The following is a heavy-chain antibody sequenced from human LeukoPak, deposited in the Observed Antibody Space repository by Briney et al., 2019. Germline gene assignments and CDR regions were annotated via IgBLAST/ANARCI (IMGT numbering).Heavy chain of an antibody. J-gene: IGHJ4*02. D-gene: IGHD3-3*01. V-gene: IGHV4-59*01. CDR3: ARGGGFWSGYYLDY. CDR2: IYYSGST. CDR1: GGSISSYY. Sequence: SETLSLTCTVSGGSISSYYWSWIRQPPGKGLEWIGYIYYSGSTNCNPSLKSRVTISVDTSKNQFSLKLSSVTAADTAVYYCARGGGFWSGYYLDYWGQGTLVTVSS.